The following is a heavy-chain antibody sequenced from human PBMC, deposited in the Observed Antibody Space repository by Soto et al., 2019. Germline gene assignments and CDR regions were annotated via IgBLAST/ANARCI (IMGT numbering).Heavy chain of an antibody. CDR2: ISVYNGYT. Sequence: ASVKVSCKASGYTFSNYGITWVRQAPGQGLEWMGWISVYNGYTKYAQNLQGRLTMTTDTSASTAYIELWSLTSDDTAVYYCARMGYGGYSLAFEPWGRG. D-gene: IGHD2-21*02. CDR1: GYTFSNYG. V-gene: IGHV1-18*01. CDR3: ARMGYGGYSLAFEP. J-gene: IGHJ5*02.